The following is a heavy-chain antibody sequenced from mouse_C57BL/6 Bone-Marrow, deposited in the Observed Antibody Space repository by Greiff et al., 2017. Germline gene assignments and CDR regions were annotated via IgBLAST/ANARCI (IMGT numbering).Heavy chain of an antibody. CDR2: INHNYGTT. D-gene: IGHD1-1*01. V-gene: IGHV1-39*01. J-gene: IGHJ1*03. Sequence: EVQLQQSGPELVHPGASVKISCKASGYSFPDYNMHWVQQCNGKGLEWIGVINHNYGTTSYNQKFKGKATVTVDQATSTAAMQLNSLTSEDSAVYYCAREGSYWYFDVWCTGATVSVSS. CDR1: GYSFPDYN. CDR3: AREGSYWYFDV.